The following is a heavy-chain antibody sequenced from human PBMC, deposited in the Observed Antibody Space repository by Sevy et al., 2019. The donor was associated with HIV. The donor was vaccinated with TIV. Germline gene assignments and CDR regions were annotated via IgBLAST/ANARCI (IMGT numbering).Heavy chain of an antibody. D-gene: IGHD2-15*01. CDR2: IKSDGIDK. Sequence: GGSLRLSCAASGFTFSIYYMTWARQAPGKGLEWVANIKSDGIDKYYVDSVKGRFTISRDNAKNSLYLQMNSLTAEDMAVYYCARYGGYIDHWGHGTLVTVSS. CDR3: ARYGGYIDH. V-gene: IGHV3-7*01. CDR1: GFTFSIYY. J-gene: IGHJ4*01.